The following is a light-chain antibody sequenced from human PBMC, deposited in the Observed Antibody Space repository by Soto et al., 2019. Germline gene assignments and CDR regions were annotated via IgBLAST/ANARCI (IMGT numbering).Light chain of an antibody. J-gene: IGLJ3*02. CDR1: RSNIGSNT. CDR3: AAWDDGLSGWV. CDR2: GDN. Sequence: QSVLTQPPSASGTPGQRVTISCSGSRSNIGSNTVNWYQQLPQTAPKLLFYGDNQRPSGVPNRFSGSKSGTSASLAISGLQSEDEADYYCAAWDDGLSGWVFGGGTKLTVL. V-gene: IGLV1-44*01.